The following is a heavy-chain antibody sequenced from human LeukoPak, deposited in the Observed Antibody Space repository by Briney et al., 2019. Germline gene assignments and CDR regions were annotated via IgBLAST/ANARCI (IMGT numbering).Heavy chain of an antibody. CDR1: GFTVSRNY. Sequence: GGSLRLSCAASGFTVSRNYMSWVRQAPGKGLEWVSVIYSGGRTYYADSVKGRFTISRDNSKNTLHLQMNSLRAEDTAVYYCAKDLWGFVEVAAILDYWGQGTLVTVSS. J-gene: IGHJ4*02. D-gene: IGHD2-15*01. CDR3: AKDLWGFVEVAAILDY. CDR2: IYSGGRT. V-gene: IGHV3-66*01.